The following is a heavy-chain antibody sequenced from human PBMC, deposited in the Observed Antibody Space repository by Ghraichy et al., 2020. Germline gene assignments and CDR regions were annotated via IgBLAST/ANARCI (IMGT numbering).Heavy chain of an antibody. Sequence: GGSLRLSCAASGFTFSSYWMHWVRQAPGKGLVWVSRINSDGSSTSYADSVKGRFTISRDNAENTLYLQMNSLRAEDTAVYYCARWSGIVGAGSATQNNTFLLSFDLWGRGTLVTVSS. V-gene: IGHV3-74*01. D-gene: IGHD1-26*01. CDR3: ARWSGIVGAGSATQNNTFLLSFDL. J-gene: IGHJ2*01. CDR1: GFTFSSYW. CDR2: INSDGSST.